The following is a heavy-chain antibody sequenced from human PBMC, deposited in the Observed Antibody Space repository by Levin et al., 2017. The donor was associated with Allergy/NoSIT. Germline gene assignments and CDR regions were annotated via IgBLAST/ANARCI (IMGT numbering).Heavy chain of an antibody. CDR1: GGTFSSYA. V-gene: IGHV1-69*01. D-gene: IGHD6-13*01. Sequence: KISCKASGGTFSSYAISWVRQAPGQGLEWMGGIIPIFGTANYAQKFQGRVTITADESTSTAYMELSSLRSEDTAVYYCAREPHSSSGYAPSDWFDPWGQGTLVTVSS. CDR3: AREPHSSSGYAPSDWFDP. CDR2: IIPIFGTA. J-gene: IGHJ5*02.